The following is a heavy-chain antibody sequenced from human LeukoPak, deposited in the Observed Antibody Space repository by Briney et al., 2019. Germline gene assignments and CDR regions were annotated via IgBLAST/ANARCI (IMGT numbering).Heavy chain of an antibody. V-gene: IGHV4-39*01. CDR1: GGSISSSSYY. J-gene: IGHJ4*02. Sequence: PSETLSLTCTVSGGSISSSSYYWGWIRQPPGKGLEWIGSICYDGSTYYNPSLKSRVTIFVDTSKNQFSLKLSSVTAADTAVYYCARTGLLFGSEFDYWGQGTLVTVSS. CDR3: ARTGLLFGSEFDY. D-gene: IGHD3-10*01. CDR2: ICYDGST.